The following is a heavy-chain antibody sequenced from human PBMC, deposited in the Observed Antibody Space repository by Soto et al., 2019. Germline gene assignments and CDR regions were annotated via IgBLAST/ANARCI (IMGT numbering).Heavy chain of an antibody. Sequence: QVQLVQSGAEVKKPGSSVKVSCQASGGTFSSYTISWVRQAPGHGLELMGGIIPVFGTPTYAPKFQGRVTHTADESKTTAYMGLTGLTSEDTAVYYRAIGPRTGRGGMDRRGQGAPVTVS. CDR3: AIGPRTGRGGMDR. CDR1: GGTFSSYT. CDR2: IIPVFGTP. V-gene: IGHV1-69*01. J-gene: IGHJ6*01.